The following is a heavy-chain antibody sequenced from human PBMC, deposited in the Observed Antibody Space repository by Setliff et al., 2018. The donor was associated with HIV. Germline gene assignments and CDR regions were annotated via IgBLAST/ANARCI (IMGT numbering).Heavy chain of an antibody. D-gene: IGHD6-13*01. Sequence: GGSLRLSCAASGFTFSSYEMTWVRQAPGKGLEWVSYISRSGNTIYYADSVKGRFTISRDNAKNSLFLQVNSLRAEDTAVYYCARSISSSWLYYYYYYMDVWGKGTTVTVSS. CDR3: ARSISSSWLYYYYYYMDV. CDR1: GFTFSSYE. J-gene: IGHJ6*03. V-gene: IGHV3-48*03. CDR2: ISRSGNTI.